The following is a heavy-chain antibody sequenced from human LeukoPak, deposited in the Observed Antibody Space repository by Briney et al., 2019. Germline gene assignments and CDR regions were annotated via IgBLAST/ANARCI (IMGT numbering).Heavy chain of an antibody. J-gene: IGHJ6*02. Sequence: GRSLRLSCAASGFTFSSYAMHWVRQAPGKGLEWVAVISYDGSNKYYADSVKGRFTISRDNSKNTLYLQMNSLRAEDTAVYYCAREPLTYDILTGSFSYYGMDVWGQGTTVTVSS. CDR1: GFTFSSYA. CDR3: AREPLTYDILTGSFSYYGMDV. V-gene: IGHV3-30*04. D-gene: IGHD3-9*01. CDR2: ISYDGSNK.